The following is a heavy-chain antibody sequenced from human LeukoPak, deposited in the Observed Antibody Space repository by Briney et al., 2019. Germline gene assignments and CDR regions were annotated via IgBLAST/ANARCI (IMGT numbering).Heavy chain of an antibody. Sequence: PSETLSLTCAVSGGSISSGGYSWSWIRQPPGKGLEWIGYIYHSGSTYYNPSLKSRVTISVDRSKNQFSLKLSSVTAADTAVYYCARGVGAPTDYYYYGMDVWGQGTTVTVSS. CDR3: ARGVGAPTDYYYYGMDV. CDR1: GGSISSGGYS. D-gene: IGHD1-26*01. V-gene: IGHV4-30-2*01. J-gene: IGHJ6*02. CDR2: IYHSGST.